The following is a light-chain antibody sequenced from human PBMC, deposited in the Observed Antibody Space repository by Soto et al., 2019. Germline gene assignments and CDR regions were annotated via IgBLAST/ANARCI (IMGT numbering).Light chain of an antibody. CDR2: YAS. V-gene: IGKV3-11*01. J-gene: IGKJ1*01. CDR3: QQRSNWPPT. CDR1: QSVSSY. Sequence: ELVLPQSPATFSLSPFQIPTLSFMASQSVSSYLAWYQQKPGQAPRLLIYYASNRATGIPARFSGSGSGTDFTLTISSLEPEDFAVYYCQQRSNWPPTFGQGTKVDIK.